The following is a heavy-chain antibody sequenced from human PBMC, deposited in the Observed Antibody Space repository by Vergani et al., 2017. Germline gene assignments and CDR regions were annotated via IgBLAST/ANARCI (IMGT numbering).Heavy chain of an antibody. Sequence: QVQLQESGPGLVKPSETLSLTCTVSGGSISSFYWSWIRPPPGKGLEWIGYIYYSGSTHHNPSLKRRVTISVDTSKNQFSLKLSSVTAPDTAVYYCARGQRGYCSSTSCDKAGVYWYFDLWGRGTLVTVSS. D-gene: IGHD2-2*02. J-gene: IGHJ2*01. V-gene: IGHV4-59*01. CDR2: IYYSGST. CDR3: ARGQRGYCSSTSCDKAGVYWYFDL. CDR1: GGSISSFY.